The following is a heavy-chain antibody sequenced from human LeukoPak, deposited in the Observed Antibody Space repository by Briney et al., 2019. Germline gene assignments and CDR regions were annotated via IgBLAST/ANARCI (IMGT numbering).Heavy chain of an antibody. D-gene: IGHD3-22*01. J-gene: IGHJ6*02. CDR3: AKDRGYDYYDSSGSLYYYYYYGMDV. Sequence: PGGSLRLSCAASGFTFSSYAMSWVRQAPGKGPEWVSAISGSGGSTYYADSVKGRFTISRDNSKNTLYLQMNSLRAEDTAVYYCAKDRGYDYYDSSGSLYYYYYYGMDVWGQGTTITVSS. CDR2: ISGSGGST. V-gene: IGHV3-23*01. CDR1: GFTFSSYA.